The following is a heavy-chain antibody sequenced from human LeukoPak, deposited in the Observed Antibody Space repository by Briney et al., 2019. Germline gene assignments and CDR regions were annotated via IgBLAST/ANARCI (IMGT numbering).Heavy chain of an antibody. J-gene: IGHJ5*02. CDR3: ARTSLEEYCSGGSCYNNWFDP. CDR2: IYPGDSDT. Sequence: GESLKISCKASGYRFTSYSIGWVRQMPGKGLEWMGIIYPGDSDTRYSPSFQGQVTISADKSISTAYLQWSSLKASDTAMYYCARTSLEEYCSGGSCYNNWFDPWGQGTLVTVSS. CDR1: GYRFTSYS. V-gene: IGHV5-51*01. D-gene: IGHD2-15*01.